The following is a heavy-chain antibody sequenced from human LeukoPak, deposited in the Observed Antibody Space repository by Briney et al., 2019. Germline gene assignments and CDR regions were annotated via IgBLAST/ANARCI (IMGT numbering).Heavy chain of an antibody. J-gene: IGHJ4*02. CDR1: GFTFSTHA. V-gene: IGHV3-66*01. D-gene: IGHD6-19*01. CDR2: IYIDGNT. CDR3: ARDRGSRWYDY. Sequence: GGSLRLSCAASGFTFSTHAMSWVRQAPGKGLEWVSMIYIDGNTYYADSVKGRFTISRDNSRTTLYLHMRSLRAEDTAVYYCARDRGSRWYDYWGQGTLVTVSS.